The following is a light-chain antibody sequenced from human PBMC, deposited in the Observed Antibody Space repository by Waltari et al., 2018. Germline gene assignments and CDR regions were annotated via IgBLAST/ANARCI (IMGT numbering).Light chain of an antibody. CDR3: SSYGGNDNLV. V-gene: IGLV2-8*01. CDR1: SSDVGGYNF. Sequence: QSALTQPPSASGSPGQSVTISCTGTSSDVGGYNFVSWYQQHPGKAPKVLFYEVSKRPSGVPGRFSGSKSGNTASLTVSGVQGEDEADYYCSSYGGNDNLVFGGGTKLTVL. J-gene: IGLJ3*02. CDR2: EVS.